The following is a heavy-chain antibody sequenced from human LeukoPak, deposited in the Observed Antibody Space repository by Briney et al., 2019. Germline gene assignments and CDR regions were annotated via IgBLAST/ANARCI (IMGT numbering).Heavy chain of an antibody. Sequence: TGGSLRLSCAASGFTVSSSYMSWVRQAPGKGLEWVSVIYSAGGTYYADSVKGRFPISRDSSKDTIYLQMNSLRVEDTAVYYCARSGGDDVVWSGPVGWFDPWGQGTLVTVSS. V-gene: IGHV3-53*01. CDR3: ARSGGDDVVWSGPVGWFDP. CDR1: GFTVSSSY. D-gene: IGHD3-3*01. J-gene: IGHJ5*02. CDR2: IYSAGGT.